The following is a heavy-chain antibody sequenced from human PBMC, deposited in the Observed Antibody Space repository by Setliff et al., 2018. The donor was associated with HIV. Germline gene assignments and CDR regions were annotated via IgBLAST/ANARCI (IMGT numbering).Heavy chain of an antibody. J-gene: IGHJ4*02. CDR3: ARVYSRSWFFFDH. CDR1: GGSISSYY. D-gene: IGHD6-13*01. Sequence: SETLSLTCTVSGGSISSYYWSWIRQPPGKGLEWLGHIYSSGSTNYNPSLKSRVTISVDTSKNQFSLKLTSVTAADPAVYYCARVYSRSWFFFDHWGQGILVTVSS. V-gene: IGHV4-4*09. CDR2: IYSSGST.